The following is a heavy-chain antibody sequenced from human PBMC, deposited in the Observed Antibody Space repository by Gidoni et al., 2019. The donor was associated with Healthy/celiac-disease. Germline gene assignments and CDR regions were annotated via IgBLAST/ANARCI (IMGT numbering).Heavy chain of an antibody. D-gene: IGHD6-6*01. CDR3: ARDGSSESPFDY. Sequence: QVQLVQSGAEVKTPRASVKVACTASGSTFTSYGISWVRQAPGQGLECLGSISAYIGNTNYAQKLQGRIPMTTYTATSTAYLELRSLRSDDTAVYYCARDGSSESPFDYWGQGTLVTVSS. J-gene: IGHJ4*02. CDR2: ISAYIGNT. V-gene: IGHV1-18*01. CDR1: GSTFTSYG.